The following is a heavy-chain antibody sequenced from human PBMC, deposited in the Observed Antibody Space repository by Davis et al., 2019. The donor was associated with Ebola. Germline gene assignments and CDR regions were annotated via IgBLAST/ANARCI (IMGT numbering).Heavy chain of an antibody. CDR1: GYTFTGYY. CDR3: ARGGCSGGSCSDY. CDR2: INPNSGGT. J-gene: IGHJ4*02. D-gene: IGHD2-15*01. Sequence: AASVKVSRKASGYTFTGYYMHWVRQAPGQGLEWMGRINPNSGGTNYAQKFQGRVTMTRDTSISTAYMELSSLRSEDTAVYYCARGGCSGGSCSDYWGQGTLVTVSS. V-gene: IGHV1-2*06.